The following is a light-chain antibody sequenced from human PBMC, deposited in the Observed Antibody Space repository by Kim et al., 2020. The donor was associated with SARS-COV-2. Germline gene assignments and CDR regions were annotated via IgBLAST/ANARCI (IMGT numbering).Light chain of an antibody. CDR1: QSVSSSY. CDR3: QQYGSSPT. J-gene: IGKJ4*01. Sequence: LSPGERATLSCRASQSVSSSYLAWYQRKPGQAPRLLIYGASSRATGIPDRFSGSGSGTDFTLTISRLEPEDFAVYYCQQYGSSPTFGGGTKVDIK. CDR2: GAS. V-gene: IGKV3-20*01.